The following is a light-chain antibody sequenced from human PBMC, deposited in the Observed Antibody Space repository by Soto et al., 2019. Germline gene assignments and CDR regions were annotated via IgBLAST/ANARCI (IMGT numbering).Light chain of an antibody. V-gene: IGLV1-40*01. Sequence: QSVLTQPPSVSGAPGQRVTISGTGSSSNIGAGSDVHWYHQLPGTAPKLLIYGNSNRPSGVPDRFSGSKSGTSASLAITGLQAEDEADYYRQSYDSSLSGSVFGGGTQLTVL. CDR2: GNS. CDR1: SSNIGAGSD. J-gene: IGLJ3*02. CDR3: QSYDSSLSGSV.